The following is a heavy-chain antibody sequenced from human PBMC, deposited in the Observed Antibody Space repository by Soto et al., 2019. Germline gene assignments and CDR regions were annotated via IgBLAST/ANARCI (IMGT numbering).Heavy chain of an antibody. J-gene: IGHJ5*02. CDR2: ISASGGTT. CDR1: GFTFSSYA. V-gene: IGHV3-23*01. Sequence: GGSLRLSCAASGFTFSSYAMSWARQAPGKGLEWVSFISASGGTTYYVDSVKGRFTISREASKNTLYLQMNSLRAEDTAVYYCARDFASYYDFWSGPPGNWFDPWGQGTLVTVSS. D-gene: IGHD3-3*01. CDR3: ARDFASYYDFWSGPPGNWFDP.